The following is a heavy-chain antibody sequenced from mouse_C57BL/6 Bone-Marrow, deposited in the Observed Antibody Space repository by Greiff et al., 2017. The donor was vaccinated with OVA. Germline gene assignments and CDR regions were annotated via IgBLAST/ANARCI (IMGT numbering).Heavy chain of an antibody. V-gene: IGHV5-4*01. CDR1: GFTFSSYA. Sequence: EVNVVESGGGLVKPGGSLKLSCAASGFTFSSYAMSWVRQTPEKRLEWVATISDGGSYTYYPDNVKGRFTISRDNAKNNLYLQMSHLKSEDTAMYYCAREGGYHPFYAMDYWGQGTSVTVSS. CDR2: ISDGGSYT. D-gene: IGHD2-2*01. J-gene: IGHJ4*01. CDR3: AREGGYHPFYAMDY.